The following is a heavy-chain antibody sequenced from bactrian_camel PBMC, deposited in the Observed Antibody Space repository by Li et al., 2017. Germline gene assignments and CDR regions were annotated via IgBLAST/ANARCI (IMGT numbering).Heavy chain of an antibody. J-gene: IGHJ2*01. D-gene: IGHD6*01. CDR3: ANPTRRDGGSVDGYLEV. CDR2: IDTDGTA. Sequence: DVQLVESGGGLVQAGGSLRLSCETSGYNYRTYVMGWFRQAPGKEREGVACIDTDGTAFYADSVKGRFTISRDNAKNTVYLQMNSLKTEDTAMYYCANPTRRDGGSVDGYLEVWGQGTQVTVS. CDR1: GYNYRTYV. V-gene: IGHV3S10*01.